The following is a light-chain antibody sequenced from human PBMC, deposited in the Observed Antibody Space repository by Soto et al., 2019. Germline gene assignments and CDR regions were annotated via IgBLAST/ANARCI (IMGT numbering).Light chain of an antibody. V-gene: IGLV2-8*01. CDR2: EVT. Sequence: QSALTQPPSASGSRGQSVTISCTGTASDVGGYTYVSWYQQHPGKAPKLLIYEVTERPSGVPDRFSGSKSGNTASLTVSGLQAEDEADYYCSSYTGSNIVFGGGTKLTVL. CDR1: ASDVGGYTY. CDR3: SSYTGSNIV. J-gene: IGLJ2*01.